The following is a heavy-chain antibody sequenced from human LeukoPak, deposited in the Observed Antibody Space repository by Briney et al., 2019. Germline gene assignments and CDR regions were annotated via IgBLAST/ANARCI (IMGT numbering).Heavy chain of an antibody. CDR1: GYTFTRYG. D-gene: IGHD3-22*01. J-gene: IGHJ6*02. CDR2: IIPILGIA. CDR3: ANRPYYYDSSGYGYYYYGMDV. Sequence: ASVKVSCKASGYTFTRYGISWVRQAPGQGLEWMGRIIPILGIANYAQKFQGRVTITADKSTSTAYMELSSLRSEDTAVYYCANRPYYYDSSGYGYYYYGMDVWGQGTTVTVSS. V-gene: IGHV1-69*04.